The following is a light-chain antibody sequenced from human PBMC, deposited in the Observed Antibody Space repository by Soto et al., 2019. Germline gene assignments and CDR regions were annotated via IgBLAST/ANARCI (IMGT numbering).Light chain of an antibody. J-gene: IGLJ2*01. V-gene: IGLV1-44*01. Sequence: QSVLTQPPSASGTPGQRVTISCSGSSSNIGSHAINWYQQLPGTAPKLLMHSSNQRPSGVPDRFSGSKSGTSASLAISGLQSEDEADYYCAAWDDSLNGVVFGGGTKLTVL. CDR2: SSN. CDR1: SSNIGSHA. CDR3: AAWDDSLNGVV.